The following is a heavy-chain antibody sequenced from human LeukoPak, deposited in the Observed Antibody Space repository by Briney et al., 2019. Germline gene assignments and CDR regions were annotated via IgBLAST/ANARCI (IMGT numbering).Heavy chain of an antibody. CDR3: VRDATGYPNWFDR. CDR1: GYTFTSYY. J-gene: IGHJ5*02. Sequence: VSVKVSCKAPGYTFTSYYMHWVRQAPGQGLEWMGIINPSGGSTSYAQKFQGRVTITADKSTSTAYMELSSLRSEDTAVYYCVRDATGYPNWFDRWGQGTRVTVSP. V-gene: IGHV1-46*01. CDR2: INPSGGST. D-gene: IGHD2-2*03.